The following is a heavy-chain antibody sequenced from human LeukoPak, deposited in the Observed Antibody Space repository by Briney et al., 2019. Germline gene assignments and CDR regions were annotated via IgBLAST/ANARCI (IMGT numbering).Heavy chain of an antibody. CDR2: ISYDGSNK. D-gene: IGHD3-16*01. CDR1: GFTFSSYA. V-gene: IGHV3-30*04. J-gene: IGHJ3*02. Sequence: GWSLRLSCAASGFTFSSYAVHWVRQAPGKGLEWVALISYDGSNKYYADSVKGRFTISRDNPKNTLYLQMNSLRAEDTAVYCCARGDLHDHDSTRRSFDIWGQGTMVTVSS. CDR3: ARGDLHDHDSTRRSFDI.